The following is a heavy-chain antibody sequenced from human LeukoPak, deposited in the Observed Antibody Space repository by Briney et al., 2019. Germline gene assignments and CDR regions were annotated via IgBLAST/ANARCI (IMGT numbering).Heavy chain of an antibody. CDR2: ISAYNGNT. V-gene: IGHV1-18*01. J-gene: IGHJ6*02. CDR1: GYTFTSYG. D-gene: IGHD2-2*01. Sequence: GASVKVSCKASGYTFTSYGISWVRQAPGQGLAWMGWISAYNGNTNYAQKLQGRVTMTTDTSTSTAYMELRSLRSDDTAVYYCAREDIVVVPAAIQNYYGMDVWGQGTTVTVSS. CDR3: AREDIVVVPAAIQNYYGMDV.